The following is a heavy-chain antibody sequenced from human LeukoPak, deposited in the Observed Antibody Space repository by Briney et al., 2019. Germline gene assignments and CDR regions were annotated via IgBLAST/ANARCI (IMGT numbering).Heavy chain of an antibody. J-gene: IGHJ4*02. Sequence: PGGSLRLSCAASGFTFSNAWMSWVRQAPGKGLEWVSAISGSGGSTYYADSVKGRFTISRDNSKNTLYLQMNSLRAEDTAVYYCARLGYCSSTSCYAGIGDSYWGQGTLVTVSS. CDR3: ARLGYCSSTSCYAGIGDSY. D-gene: IGHD2-2*01. V-gene: IGHV3-23*01. CDR2: ISGSGGST. CDR1: GFTFSNAW.